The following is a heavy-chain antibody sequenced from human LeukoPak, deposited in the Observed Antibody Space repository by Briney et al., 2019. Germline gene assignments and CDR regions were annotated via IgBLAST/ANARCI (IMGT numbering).Heavy chain of an antibody. CDR1: GGSISSSSYY. V-gene: IGHV4-39*07. J-gene: IGHJ3*02. CDR3: AVRDPPDAFDI. D-gene: IGHD3-10*01. CDR2: IYYSGTT. Sequence: SETLSLTCIVSGGSISSSSYYWGWVRQPPGKGLEWLGSIYYSGTTYYNPSLKSRVTISVDTSKNQFSLKLSSVTAADTAVYYCAVRDPPDAFDIWGQGTMVTVSS.